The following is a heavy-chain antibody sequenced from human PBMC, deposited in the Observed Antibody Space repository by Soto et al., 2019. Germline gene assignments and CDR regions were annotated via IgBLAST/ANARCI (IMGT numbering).Heavy chain of an antibody. CDR3: AKAHGYSSNVGRYAAY. D-gene: IGHD6-13*01. Sequence: RIIKTPRKGLEWVSAISGSGGSTYYADSVKGRFTISRDSSKNTMYLQMNSLRAEDTAVYFCAKAHGYSSNVGRYAAYLGHGTLDTVIS. V-gene: IGHV3-23*01. CDR2: ISGSGGST. J-gene: IGHJ4*01.